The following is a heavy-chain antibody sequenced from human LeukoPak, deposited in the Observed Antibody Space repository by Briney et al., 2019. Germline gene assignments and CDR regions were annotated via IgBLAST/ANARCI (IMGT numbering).Heavy chain of an antibody. D-gene: IGHD5-18*01. CDR1: GFTFSSYE. CDR3: ARDSGYSYGAFDP. Sequence: PGGSLRLSCAASGFTFSSYEMNWVRQAPGKGLEWVSYISSSGRTTYYADSVKGRFTISRENAKNSLYLQMNSLRAEDTAVYYCARDSGYSYGAFDPWGQGTLVTVSS. CDR2: ISSSGRTT. V-gene: IGHV3-48*03. J-gene: IGHJ5*02.